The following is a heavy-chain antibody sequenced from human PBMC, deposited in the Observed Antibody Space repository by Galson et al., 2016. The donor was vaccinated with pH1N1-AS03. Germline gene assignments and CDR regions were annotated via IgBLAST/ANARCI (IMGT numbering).Heavy chain of an antibody. CDR1: GFTFGSSA. J-gene: IGHJ4*02. D-gene: IGHD4-23*01. CDR3: ARDRWSTINFPPLDH. CDR2: ISFDGNAE. V-gene: IGHV3-30*04. Sequence: SLRLSCAASGFTFGSSAMHWVRQAPGKGLAWVAVISFDGNAESYADSVMGRFTISRDNSKNTLYLQMNSLRPEDTAVYYCARDRWSTINFPPLDHWGQGTLVTVSS.